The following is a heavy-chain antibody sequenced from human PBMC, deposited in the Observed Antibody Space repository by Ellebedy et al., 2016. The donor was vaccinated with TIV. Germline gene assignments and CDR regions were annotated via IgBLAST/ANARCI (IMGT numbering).Heavy chain of an antibody. V-gene: IGHV1-69*13. D-gene: IGHD5-18*01. CDR3: ARDRRGGKDTYYGMDL. CDR1: GGTFGGYA. Sequence: AASVKVSCKASGGTFGGYAISWVRQAKGQGLEWMGGVLPIFGTTDYAPKFQDRVTITADQSTVTAFMELSSLRSEDTAVYLCARDRRGGKDTYYGMDLWGQGTTVIVSS. J-gene: IGHJ6*02. CDR2: VLPIFGTT.